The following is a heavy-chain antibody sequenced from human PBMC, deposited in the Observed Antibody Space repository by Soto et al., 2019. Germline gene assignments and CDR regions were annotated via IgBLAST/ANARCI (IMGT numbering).Heavy chain of an antibody. Sequence: QVQLVQSGAEVKKPGSSVKVSCKASGGTFSSYAISWVRQAPGQGLEWMGGIIPIFGTANYAQKFQGRVTITADKSTSTAYMELSSLRSEDTAVYYCAREASGWDYSYYGMDVWGQGTTVTVSS. J-gene: IGHJ6*02. CDR2: IIPIFGTA. CDR3: AREASGWDYSYYGMDV. D-gene: IGHD6-19*01. CDR1: GGTFSSYA. V-gene: IGHV1-69*06.